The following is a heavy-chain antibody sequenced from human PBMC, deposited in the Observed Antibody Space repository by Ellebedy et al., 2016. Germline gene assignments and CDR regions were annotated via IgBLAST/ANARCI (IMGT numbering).Heavy chain of an antibody. V-gene: IGHV1-2*04. J-gene: IGHJ6*02. D-gene: IGHD6-6*01. CDR1: GYTFTGYY. Sequence: ASVKVSCKASGYTFTGYYMHWVRQAPGQGLEWMGWINPNSGGTNYAQKFQGWVTMTRDTSISTAYMELSRLRSEDTAVYYCARGGIAARPHYYYGMDVWGQGTTVTVSS. CDR3: ARGGIAARPHYYYGMDV. CDR2: INPNSGGT.